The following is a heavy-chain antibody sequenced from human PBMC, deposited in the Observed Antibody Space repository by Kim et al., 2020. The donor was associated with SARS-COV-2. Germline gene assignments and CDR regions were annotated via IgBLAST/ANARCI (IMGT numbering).Heavy chain of an antibody. CDR1: GFIFSYDA. D-gene: IGHD1-26*01. Sequence: GGSLRLSCVASGFIFSYDAMTWVRQAPGKGLEWISNINDDGDTTYYADSVKGRFTISRDNARNSVYLQMSSLRAEDTAVYYCVRFSGRSTCYYWGQGVLVTVSS. V-gene: IGHV3-48*03. CDR3: VRFSGRSTCYY. J-gene: IGHJ4*02. CDR2: INDDGDTT.